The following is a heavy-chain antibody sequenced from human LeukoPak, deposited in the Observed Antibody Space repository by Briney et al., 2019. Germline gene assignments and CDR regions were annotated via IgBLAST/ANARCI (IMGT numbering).Heavy chain of an antibody. CDR1: GFTVDSNY. D-gene: IGHD3-22*01. J-gene: IGHJ4*02. V-gene: IGHV3-53*01. CDR2: IYTGGNT. CDR3: ARGDDSGYYDYFDY. Sequence: GGSLRLSCAASGFTVDSNYLSWVRQAPGKGLEWVSTIYTGGNTYYAASVKGRFTISRDFSKNTVFLHMNSLRAEDTAMYYCARGDDSGYYDYFDYWGREPWSPSPQ.